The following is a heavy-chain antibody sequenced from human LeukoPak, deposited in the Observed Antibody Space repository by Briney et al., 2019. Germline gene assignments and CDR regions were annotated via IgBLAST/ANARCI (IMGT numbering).Heavy chain of an antibody. J-gene: IGHJ4*02. Sequence: SQTLSLTYAISGDSVSSNSAAWNWLRQSPSRGLEWLGRTYYRSKWYNDYAVSVKSRITINPDTSKNQFSLQLNSVTPEDTAVYYCARDSGRDGYNSFDYWGQGTLVTVSS. CDR2: TYYRSKWYN. D-gene: IGHD5-24*01. CDR3: ARDSGRDGYNSFDY. V-gene: IGHV6-1*01. CDR1: GDSVSSNSAA.